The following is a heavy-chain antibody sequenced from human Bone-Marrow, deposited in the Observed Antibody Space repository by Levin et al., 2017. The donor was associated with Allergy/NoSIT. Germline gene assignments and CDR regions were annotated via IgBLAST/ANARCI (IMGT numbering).Heavy chain of an antibody. D-gene: IGHD6-6*01. Sequence: GGSLRLSCAASGFTFSSYGMHWVRQAPGKGLEWVAVIWYDGSNKYYADSVKGRFTISRDNSKNTLYLQMNSLRAEDTAVYYCARDEYSSSSGFGHAKDYYYMDVWGKGTTVTVSS. V-gene: IGHV3-33*01. J-gene: IGHJ6*03. CDR1: GFTFSSYG. CDR2: IWYDGSNK. CDR3: ARDEYSSSSGFGHAKDYYYMDV.